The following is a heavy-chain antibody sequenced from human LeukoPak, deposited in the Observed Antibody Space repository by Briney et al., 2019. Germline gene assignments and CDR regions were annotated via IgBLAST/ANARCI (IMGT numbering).Heavy chain of an antibody. CDR2: SYYSGST. J-gene: IGHJ4*02. CDR1: GGSISSGGYY. D-gene: IGHD3-10*01. Sequence: TPSETLSLTCTVSGGSISSGGYYWSWIRQHPGKGLEWIGYSYYSGSTNYNPSLKSRVTISLDTSKNQFSLKLTSVTAADTAFYYCAKSGSYYGSTSGWGQGTLVTVSS. CDR3: AKSGSYYGSTSG. V-gene: IGHV4-31*02.